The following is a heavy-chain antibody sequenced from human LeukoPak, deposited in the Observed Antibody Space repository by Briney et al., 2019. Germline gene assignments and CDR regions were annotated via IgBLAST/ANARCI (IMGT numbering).Heavy chain of an antibody. CDR2: IYYSGST. CDR3: AREASSGWTRIDY. Sequence: PSETLSLTCTVSGGSISSYYWSWIRQPPGKGLEWIGYIYYSGSTNYNPSLKSRVTISVDTSKNQFSLKLSSVTAADMAVYYCAREASSGWTRIDYWGQGTLVTVSS. J-gene: IGHJ4*02. CDR1: GGSISSYY. V-gene: IGHV4-59*01. D-gene: IGHD6-19*01.